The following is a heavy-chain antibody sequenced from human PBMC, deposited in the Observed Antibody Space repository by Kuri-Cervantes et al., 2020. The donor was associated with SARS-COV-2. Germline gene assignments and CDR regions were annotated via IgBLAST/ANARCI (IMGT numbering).Heavy chain of an antibody. V-gene: IGHV3-74*01. CDR2: INPDGSYT. Sequence: GESLKISCAASGFTFSGHWIHWVRQAPGKGLVWVSRINPDGSYTNNADSVKGRFTLSRDNAKNMLFLQMNSLRAEDTAVYYCVRDGDHWNFDYWGQGTLVTVSP. CDR1: GFTFSGHW. D-gene: IGHD1-1*01. CDR3: VRDGDHWNFDY. J-gene: IGHJ4*02.